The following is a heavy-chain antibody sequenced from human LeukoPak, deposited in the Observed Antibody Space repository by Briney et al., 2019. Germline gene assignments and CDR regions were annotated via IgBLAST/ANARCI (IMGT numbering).Heavy chain of an antibody. Sequence: PGGSLRLSCAASGFTFSSYAMSWVRQAPGKGLEWVSAISGSGGSTYYADSVKGRFTISRDNSKNTVYLQMDSLRAEDTAVYYCAKDLPFTTSMIRGPWGQGTLVTVSS. V-gene: IGHV3-23*01. CDR1: GFTFSSYA. CDR3: AKDLPFTTSMIRGP. CDR2: ISGSGGST. J-gene: IGHJ5*02. D-gene: IGHD3-10*01.